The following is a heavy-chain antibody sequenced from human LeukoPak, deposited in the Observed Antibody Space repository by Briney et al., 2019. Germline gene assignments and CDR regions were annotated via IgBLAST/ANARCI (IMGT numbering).Heavy chain of an antibody. CDR1: GGSISSYY. J-gene: IGHJ4*02. CDR2: IYSNGST. Sequence: PSETLSLTCTVSGGSISSYYWTWIRQPPGKGLECIGYIYSNGSTNYNPSLKSRVTISVDTSKNQFSLKLSSVTAADTAVYYCARGVARSSKFHFSYYFDYWGQGTLVTVSS. CDR3: ARGVARSSKFHFSYYFDY. D-gene: IGHD6-6*01. V-gene: IGHV4-59*12.